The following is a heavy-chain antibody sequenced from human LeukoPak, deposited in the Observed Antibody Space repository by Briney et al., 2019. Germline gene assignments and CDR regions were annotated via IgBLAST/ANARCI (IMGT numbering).Heavy chain of an antibody. CDR3: ARHGPTMVPYYYMDV. D-gene: IGHD3-10*01. CDR2: INHSGST. Sequence: SETLSLTCAAYGGSFSGYYWSWIRQPPGKGLEWIGEINHSGSTNYNPSLKSRVTISVDTSKNQFSLKLSSVTAADTAVYYCARHGPTMVPYYYMDVWGKGTTVTISS. CDR1: GGSFSGYY. J-gene: IGHJ6*03. V-gene: IGHV4-34*01.